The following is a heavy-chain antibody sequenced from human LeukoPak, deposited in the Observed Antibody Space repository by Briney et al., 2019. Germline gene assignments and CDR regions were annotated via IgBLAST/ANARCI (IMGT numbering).Heavy chain of an antibody. CDR3: ARAAAGKGDAFDY. CDR1: GFTFSSYS. J-gene: IGHJ4*02. CDR2: ISSSSSYI. V-gene: IGHV3-21*01. D-gene: IGHD6-13*01. Sequence: PGGSLRLSCAASGFTFSSYSMNWVRQAPGKGLEWVSSISSSSSYIYYADSVKGRFTISRDNAKNSLYLQMNSLRAEDTAVYYCARAAAGKGDAFDYWGQGTLVTVSS.